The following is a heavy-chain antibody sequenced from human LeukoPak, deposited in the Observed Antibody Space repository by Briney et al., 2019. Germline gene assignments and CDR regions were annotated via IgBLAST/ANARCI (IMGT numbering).Heavy chain of an antibody. J-gene: IGHJ4*02. D-gene: IGHD2-15*01. CDR3: AKFISGGSFDY. CDR1: GFTFSSYW. Sequence: PGGSLRLSCGASGFTFSSYWMHWVRQAPGKGLVWVSRINNDGSSTSYADSVQGRFTISRDNAKNTLYLQMNSLRAEDTAVYYCAKFISGGSFDYWGQGTLVTVSS. V-gene: IGHV3-74*01. CDR2: INNDGSST.